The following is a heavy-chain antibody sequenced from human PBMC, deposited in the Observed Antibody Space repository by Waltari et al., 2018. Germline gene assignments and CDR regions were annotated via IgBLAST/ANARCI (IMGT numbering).Heavy chain of an antibody. CDR1: GGSISSGSYY. CDR2: IYTRGST. Sequence: QVQLQESGPGLVKPSQTLSLTCTVSGGSISSGSYYWSWIRQPAGKGLEWIGRIYTRGSTNYNPSLKSRVTISVDTSKNQFSLKLSSVTAADTAVYYCARERIAARAFDYWGQGTLVTVSS. V-gene: IGHV4-61*02. CDR3: ARERIAARAFDY. D-gene: IGHD6-6*01. J-gene: IGHJ4*02.